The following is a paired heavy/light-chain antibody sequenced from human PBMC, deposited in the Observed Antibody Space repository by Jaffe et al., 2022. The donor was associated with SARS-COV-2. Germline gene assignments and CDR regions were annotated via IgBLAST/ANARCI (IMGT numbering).Heavy chain of an antibody. J-gene: IGHJ4*02. CDR2: IYPSDSDT. D-gene: IGHD1-1*01. Sequence: EVQLVQSGAELKKPGESLNISCKGSGYGFTTYWIAWVRQMPGKGLEWMGIIYPSDSDTRYSPSFQGQVTISADKSINTAYLQWSSLKASDTAMYYCARSYVASTGLDYWGQGTLVTVSS. CDR3: ARSYVASTGLDY. CDR1: GYGFTTYW. V-gene: IGHV5-51*01.
Light chain of an antibody. CDR2: GAS. J-gene: IGKJ2*01. CDR3: QQYGSSPYT. CDR1: QSVTTY. V-gene: IGKV3-20*01. Sequence: EIVLTQSPGTLSLSPGERATLSCRASQSVTTYLAWYQQKPGQAPRLLIYGASTRATGIPDRFSGSGSGTDFTLTISRLEPEDFAVYYCQQYGSSPYTFGQGTKLEIK.